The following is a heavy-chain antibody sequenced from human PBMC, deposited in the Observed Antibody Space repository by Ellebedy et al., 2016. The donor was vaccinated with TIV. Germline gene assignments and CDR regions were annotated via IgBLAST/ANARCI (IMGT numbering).Heavy chain of an antibody. J-gene: IGHJ5*02. CDR2: ISGSGDVT. V-gene: IGHV3-23*01. CDR1: GFTFSTFG. Sequence: GESLKISCATSGFTFSTFGMSWVRQAPGKGLQWLSAISGSGDVTYYADSVKGRFTISRDNSKNTLYLQMNSLRAEDTAVYYCAKHTAYSRGQYRDAWGQGTLVTASS. D-gene: IGHD2-21*01. CDR3: AKHTAYSRGQYRDA.